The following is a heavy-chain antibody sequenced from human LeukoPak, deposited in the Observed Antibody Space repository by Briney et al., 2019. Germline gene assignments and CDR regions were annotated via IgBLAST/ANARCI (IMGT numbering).Heavy chain of an antibody. J-gene: IGHJ5*02. CDR3: AREGYYDFWSGYYGNLWDP. D-gene: IGHD3-3*01. V-gene: IGHV4-4*07. CDR1: GGSISSYY. Sequence: SETLSLTCTVSGGSISSYYWSWIRQPAGKGLEWIGRIYTSGSTNYNPSLKSRVTMSVDTSKNQFSLKLSSVTAADTAVYYCAREGYYDFWSGYYGNLWDPGGQGTLVTVSS. CDR2: IYTSGST.